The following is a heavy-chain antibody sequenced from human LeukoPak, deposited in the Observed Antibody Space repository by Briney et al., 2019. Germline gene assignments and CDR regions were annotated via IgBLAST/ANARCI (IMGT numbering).Heavy chain of an antibody. D-gene: IGHD3-10*01. CDR1: GYTFTSYG. Sequence: GASVKVSCKASGYTFTSYGISWVRQAPGQGLEWMGWISAYSGNTNYAQKLQGRVTMTTDTSTSTAYMELRSLRSDDTAVYYCAREYGYGSGSYIPYYYYGMDVWGQGTTVTVS. J-gene: IGHJ6*02. V-gene: IGHV1-18*01. CDR3: AREYGYGSGSYIPYYYYGMDV. CDR2: ISAYSGNT.